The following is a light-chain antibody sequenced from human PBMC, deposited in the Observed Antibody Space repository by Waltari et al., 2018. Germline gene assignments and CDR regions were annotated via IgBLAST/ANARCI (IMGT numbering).Light chain of an antibody. CDR1: QILSRY. Sequence: EIVLTQSPGTLSLSPGDRATLSCRASQILSRYLAWYQQKPGQAPRLLIYGASSRATGISDRFSGSGSGTDFTLTIKRLEPEDFGVYYCQQYGNSSWTFGQGTKVEIK. J-gene: IGKJ1*01. CDR3: QQYGNSSWT. CDR2: GAS. V-gene: IGKV3-20*01.